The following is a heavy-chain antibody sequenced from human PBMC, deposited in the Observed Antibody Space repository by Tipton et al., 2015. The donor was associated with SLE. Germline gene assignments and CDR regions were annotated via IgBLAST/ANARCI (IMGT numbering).Heavy chain of an antibody. CDR2: IYYSGST. CDR3: ARGGNGMVATRGFDY. V-gene: IGHV4-59*11. J-gene: IGHJ4*02. CDR1: GGSISSHY. D-gene: IGHD5-12*01. Sequence: LRLSCTVSGGSISSHYWSWIRQPPGKGLEWIGYIYYSGSTNYNPSLKSRVTISVDTSKNQFSLKLSSVTAADTAVYYCARGGNGMVATRGFDYWGQGTLVTVSS.